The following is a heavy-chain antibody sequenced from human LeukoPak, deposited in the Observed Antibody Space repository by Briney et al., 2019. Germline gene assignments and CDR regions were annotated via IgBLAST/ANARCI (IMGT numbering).Heavy chain of an antibody. J-gene: IGHJ6*02. CDR2: ISSSGHTI. V-gene: IGHV3-48*03. Sequence: PGGSLRLSCEGSGFRFINFEMNWVRQAPGKGLEWVSFISSSGHTIYYADSVKGRFTISSDNARNSLYLQMNSLRAEDTAVYYCARDEHLRVGGDGHYYGMDVWGQGTTVTVSS. CDR1: GFRFINFE. CDR3: ARDEHLRVGGDGHYYGMDV. D-gene: IGHD2-21*02.